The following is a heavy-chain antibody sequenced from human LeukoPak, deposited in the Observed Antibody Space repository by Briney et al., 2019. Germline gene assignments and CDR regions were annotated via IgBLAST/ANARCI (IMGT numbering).Heavy chain of an antibody. Sequence: NPSETLSLTCTVSGGSISSSSYYWGWMRQAPGKGLEWIGSICDSGSTYYDPSLKSRVTISVDTSKNQFSLKLSSVTAADTAVYYCARPHHYYGSGSYLDAFDIWGQGTMVTVSS. J-gene: IGHJ3*02. CDR1: GGSISSSSYY. D-gene: IGHD3-10*01. V-gene: IGHV4-39*01. CDR3: ARPHHYYGSGSYLDAFDI. CDR2: ICDSGST.